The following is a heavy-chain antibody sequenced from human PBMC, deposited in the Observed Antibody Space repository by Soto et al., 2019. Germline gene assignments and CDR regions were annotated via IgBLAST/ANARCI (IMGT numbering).Heavy chain of an antibody. CDR2: ISTSGDST. CDR1: GFTFSTYT. Sequence: AQLVESGGGLVKPGESLRLACAASGFTFSTYTLNWVRQAPGKGLEWVSSISTSGDSTYYEDSMRGRFTISRDNARASLYLQMDSLRVEDTAMYYCTRDGEPLWGPGTMVTVSS. V-gene: IGHV3-21*01. J-gene: IGHJ3*01. D-gene: IGHD3-3*01. CDR3: TRDGEPL.